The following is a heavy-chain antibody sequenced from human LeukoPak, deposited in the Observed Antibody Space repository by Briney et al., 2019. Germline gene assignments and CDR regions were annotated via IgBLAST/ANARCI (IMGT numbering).Heavy chain of an antibody. CDR2: LNPYSGDT. CDR1: GYTFTAYY. J-gene: IGHJ4*02. Sequence: ASVKVSCKASGYTFTAYYLHWVRQAPGQGLEWMGWLNPYSGDTNYAQNFQGRVTMTRDTSINTAYMELSTLRSDDTAVYYCVRSSYDSSLRFDDYWGQGTLVTVSS. CDR3: VRSSYDSSLRFDDY. V-gene: IGHV1-2*02. D-gene: IGHD3-22*01.